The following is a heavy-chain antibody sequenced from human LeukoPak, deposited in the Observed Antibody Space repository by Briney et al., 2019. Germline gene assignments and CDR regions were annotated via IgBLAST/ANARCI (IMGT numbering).Heavy chain of an antibody. Sequence: PSETLSLTCTVSGGSISSYYWRWIRQPPGKGLEWIGYIYYSGCTNYSPSLKSRVIISVDTSKNQFSLKLSSVTAADTAVYYCARVESGYCSSTSCFNWFDPWGQGTLVTVSS. CDR3: ARVESGYCSSTSCFNWFDP. CDR2: IYYSGCT. V-gene: IGHV4-59*01. CDR1: GGSISSYY. D-gene: IGHD2-2*01. J-gene: IGHJ5*02.